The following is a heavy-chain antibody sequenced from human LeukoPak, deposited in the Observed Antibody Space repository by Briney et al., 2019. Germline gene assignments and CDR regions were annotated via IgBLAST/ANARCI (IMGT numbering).Heavy chain of an antibody. V-gene: IGHV5-51*01. CDR1: GFSFTSYW. CDR3: ARQTAMGRSGDY. CDR2: IDPSDSDT. Sequence: GESLKISCKASGFSFTSYWIGWVRQMPGKGLEWMGIIDPSDSDTRYTPSFQGQVTISADKSLSTAYLQWNSLKASDSAMYYCARQTAMGRSGDYWGQGTLVTVSS. D-gene: IGHD5-18*01. J-gene: IGHJ4*02.